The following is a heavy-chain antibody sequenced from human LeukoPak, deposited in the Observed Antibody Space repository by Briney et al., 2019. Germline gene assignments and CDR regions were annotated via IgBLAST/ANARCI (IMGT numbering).Heavy chain of an antibody. CDR3: ARDLLDSSGFDI. D-gene: IGHD3-22*01. Sequence: SETLSLTCTVSGGSISSYYWSCIRQPPGKGLEWIGYIYYSGSTNYNPSLKSRVTISVDTSKNQFSLKLSSVTAADTAVYYCARDLLDSSGFDIWGQGTMVTVSS. CDR1: GGSISSYY. V-gene: IGHV4-59*01. CDR2: IYYSGST. J-gene: IGHJ3*02.